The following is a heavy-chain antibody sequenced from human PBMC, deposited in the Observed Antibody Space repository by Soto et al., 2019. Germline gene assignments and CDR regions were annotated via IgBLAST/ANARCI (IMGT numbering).Heavy chain of an antibody. J-gene: IGHJ3*02. CDR2: IYWDDDQ. CDR3: AHAFGGTSWPNDAFDI. Sequence: QITLKESGPTLVKPTQSLTLTCTVSGFSLSGDGVGVGWIRQPPGKALEWLALIYWDDDQRYSPSLKTRLTITKDTSKNPVVLTMTNMHPVDTATYYCAHAFGGTSWPNDAFDIWGQGTVVTVSS. CDR1: GFSLSGDGVG. D-gene: IGHD3-3*02. V-gene: IGHV2-5*02.